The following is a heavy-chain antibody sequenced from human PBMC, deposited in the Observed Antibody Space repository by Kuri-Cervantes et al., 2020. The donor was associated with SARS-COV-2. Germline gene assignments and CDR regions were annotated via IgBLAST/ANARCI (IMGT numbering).Heavy chain of an antibody. CDR2: IYPGDSDT. Sequence: GGSLRLSCKGFGYMFTNSWIGWVRQMPGKGLEWMGIIYPGDSDTRYSPSFQGQVTISADKSISTAYLQWSSLKASDTAMYYCARLLTWFGELSGWFDPWGQGTLVTVSS. J-gene: IGHJ5*02. V-gene: IGHV5-51*01. CDR1: GYMFTNSW. CDR3: ARLLTWFGELSGWFDP. D-gene: IGHD3-10*01.